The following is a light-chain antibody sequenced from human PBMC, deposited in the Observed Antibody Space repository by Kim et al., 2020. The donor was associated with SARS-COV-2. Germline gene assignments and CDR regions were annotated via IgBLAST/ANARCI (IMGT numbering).Light chain of an antibody. CDR1: DSNIGGNT. J-gene: IGLJ3*02. CDR3: AAWDDRLTGWV. CDR2: NTN. Sequence: GQTITISCSGSDSNIGGNTVNWSQRLPGSAPKLLIYNTNQRPSGVPDRFSGSKSGTSASLAISGLQSEDEANYHCAAWDDRLTGWVFGGGTQLTVL. V-gene: IGLV1-44*01.